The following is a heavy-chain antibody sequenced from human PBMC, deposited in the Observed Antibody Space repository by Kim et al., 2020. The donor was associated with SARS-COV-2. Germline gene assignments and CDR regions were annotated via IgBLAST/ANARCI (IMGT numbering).Heavy chain of an antibody. Sequence: SETLSLTCTVSGGSISSGGYYWSWIRQHPGKGLEWIGYIYYSGSTYYNPSLKSRVTISVDTSKNQFSLKLSSVTAADTAVYYCASGERRGYDFWSAYPRPYFAFWGQGTLVTVSS. CDR3: ASGERRGYDFWSAYPRPYFAF. D-gene: IGHD3-3*01. CDR1: GGSISSGGYY. V-gene: IGHV4-31*03. CDR2: IYYSGST. J-gene: IGHJ4*02.